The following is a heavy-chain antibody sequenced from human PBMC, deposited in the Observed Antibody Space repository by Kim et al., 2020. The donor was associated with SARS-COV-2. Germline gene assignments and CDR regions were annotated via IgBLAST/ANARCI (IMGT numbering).Heavy chain of an antibody. CDR1: GFTFSSYA. J-gene: IGHJ6*01. V-gene: IGHV3-30*04. Sequence: GVSLRLSCAASGFTFSSYAMHWVRQAPGKGLEWVAVISYDGSNKYYADSVKGRFTISIDNSKNTLYLQMNSLRAEDTAVYYCARDPMMTFGGVIAIGYY. CDR3: ARDPMMTFGGVIAIGYY. CDR2: ISYDGSNK. D-gene: IGHD3-16*02.